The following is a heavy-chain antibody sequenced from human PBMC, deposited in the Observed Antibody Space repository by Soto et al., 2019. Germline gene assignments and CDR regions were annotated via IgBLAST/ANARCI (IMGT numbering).Heavy chain of an antibody. CDR3: ARDVGYHYDGSPSGQFDF. D-gene: IGHD3-22*01. CDR1: GNSISTTNW. J-gene: IGHJ4*02. CDR2: IYHSGST. V-gene: IGHV4-4*02. Sequence: QVELQESGPGLVKPSGTLSLTCVVSGNSISTTNWWSWVRQSPGKGREWIGEIYHSGSTNYNPSLKSRVTISVDKSKTQFSLKLSSVTAADTAVYYCARDVGYHYDGSPSGQFDFWGQGTLVTVSS.